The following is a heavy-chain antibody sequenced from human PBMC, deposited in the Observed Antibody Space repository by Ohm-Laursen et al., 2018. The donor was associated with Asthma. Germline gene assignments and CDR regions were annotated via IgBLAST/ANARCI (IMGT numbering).Heavy chain of an antibody. CDR2: ISGSGGST. V-gene: IGHV3-23*01. J-gene: IGHJ4*02. Sequence: GSLRLSCAASGFTFSSYAMSWVRQAPGKGLEWVSAISGSGGSTYYADSVKGRFTISRDNSKNTLYLQMNSLRAEDTAVYYCAKNMANYYDSSGYYAFDYWGQGTLVTVSS. CDR1: GFTFSSYA. D-gene: IGHD3-22*01. CDR3: AKNMANYYDSSGYYAFDY.